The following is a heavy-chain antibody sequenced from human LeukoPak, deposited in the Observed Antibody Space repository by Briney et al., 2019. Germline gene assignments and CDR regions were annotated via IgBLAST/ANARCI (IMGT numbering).Heavy chain of an antibody. CDR3: ARLEGLWFA. D-gene: IGHD3-10*01. CDR2: ISNSPSYV. J-gene: IGHJ5*02. Sequence: GGSLRLSCAASGFTFSSYTMNWVRQAPGKGLEWVSSISNSPSYVYYADSVKGRFTISRDNAKNLLYLQMHSLRAEDTAVYYCARLEGLWFAWGQGTLVTVSP. V-gene: IGHV3-21*06. CDR1: GFTFSSYT.